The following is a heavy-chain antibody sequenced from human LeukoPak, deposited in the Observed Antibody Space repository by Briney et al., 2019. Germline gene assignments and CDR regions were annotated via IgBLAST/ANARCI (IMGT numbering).Heavy chain of an antibody. CDR2: IYYSGST. V-gene: IGHV4-59*08. CDR1: GGSINNYT. J-gene: IGHJ4*02. Sequence: SETLSLTCTVSGGSINNYTWSWIRHPPGKGLEWIGYIYYSGSTNYNPSLKSRVTISVDTSKNQFSLKLSSVTAADTAVYYCARTPTAVVPAANFDYWGQGTLVTVSS. CDR3: ARTPTAVVPAANFDY. D-gene: IGHD2-2*01.